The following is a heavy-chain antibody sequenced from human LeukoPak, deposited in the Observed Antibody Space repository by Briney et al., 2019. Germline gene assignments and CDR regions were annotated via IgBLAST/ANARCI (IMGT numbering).Heavy chain of an antibody. Sequence: GGSLRLSCVASGFTFSDYAMHWVRQAPGQGLEWVAIISHDGTNEYHADSVKGRFTISRDNSKNTLYLQMNSLISEDTAVYLCARDFGGLRWNYYFDYWGQGTLVTVSS. J-gene: IGHJ4*02. CDR3: ARDFGGLRWNYYFDY. D-gene: IGHD4-23*01. CDR2: ISHDGTNE. CDR1: GFTFSDYA. V-gene: IGHV3-30*04.